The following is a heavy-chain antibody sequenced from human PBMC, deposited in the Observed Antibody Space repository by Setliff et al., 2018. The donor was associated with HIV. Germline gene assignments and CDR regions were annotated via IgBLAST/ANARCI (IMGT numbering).Heavy chain of an antibody. CDR2: ITPIFGTT. J-gene: IGHJ4*02. V-gene: IGHV1-69*06. CDR3: VRDYWKVLDC. CDR1: EGTFTAYA. D-gene: IGHD1-1*01. Sequence: AASVKVSCKSSEGTFTAYAISWVRQAPGQGLEWMGRITPIFGTTNYAQKFQGRVTITADRSASTTYMELSSLRSDDMAVYYWVRDYWKVLDCWGQGTLVTVSS.